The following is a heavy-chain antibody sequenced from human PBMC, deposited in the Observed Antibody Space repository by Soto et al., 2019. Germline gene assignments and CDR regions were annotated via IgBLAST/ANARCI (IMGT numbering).Heavy chain of an antibody. J-gene: IGHJ6*02. Sequence: PGGSLRLSCAASGFTVSSNYMSWVRQAPGKGLEWVSVIYSGGSTYDADSVKGRFTISRDNSKNTLYLQMNSLRAEDTAVYYCARGSPYYYDSSGYSAGYYYGMDVWGQGTTVTAP. V-gene: IGHV3-66*01. D-gene: IGHD3-22*01. CDR3: ARGSPYYYDSSGYSAGYYYGMDV. CDR2: IYSGGST. CDR1: GFTVSSNY.